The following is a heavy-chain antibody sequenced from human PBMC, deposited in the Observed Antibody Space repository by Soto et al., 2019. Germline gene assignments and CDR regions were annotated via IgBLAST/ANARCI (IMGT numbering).Heavy chain of an antibody. J-gene: IGHJ5*02. CDR3: AHSLIGYYYDSSGSNWFDP. CDR1: GFSLSNSGVG. D-gene: IGHD3-22*01. V-gene: IGHV2-5*02. CDR2: IYWDDDK. Sequence: TGATLGNPTQTLTLTCTFAGFSLSNSGVGVGWIRQPPGKALEWLALIYWDDDKRYSPSLKSRLTITKDTSKNQVVLTMTNMDPVDTATYYCAHSLIGYYYDSSGSNWFDPWGQGTLVTVSS.